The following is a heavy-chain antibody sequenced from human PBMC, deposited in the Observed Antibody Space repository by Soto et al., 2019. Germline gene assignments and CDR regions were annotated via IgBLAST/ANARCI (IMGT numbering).Heavy chain of an antibody. CDR2: IVVGSGNT. Sequence: GASVKVSCKASGFTFTSSAVQWVRQARGQRLEWIGWIVVGSGNTNYAQKLQERVTITRDMSTSTAYMELSSLRSEDTAVYYCAAWGGGYYNHDAFDIWGQGTMVTVSS. J-gene: IGHJ3*02. CDR3: AAWGGGYYNHDAFDI. V-gene: IGHV1-58*01. D-gene: IGHD3-22*01. CDR1: GFTFTSSA.